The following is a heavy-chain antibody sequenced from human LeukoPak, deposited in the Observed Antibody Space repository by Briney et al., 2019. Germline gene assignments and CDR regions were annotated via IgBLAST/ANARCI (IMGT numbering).Heavy chain of an antibody. CDR3: ARVSYGSGSHHIEIDY. J-gene: IGHJ4*02. D-gene: IGHD3-10*01. Sequence: ASVKVSCKASGYTFTSYDINWVRQATGQGLEWMGWMNPNSGNTGYAQKFQGRVTITRNTSISTAYMELSSLRSEDTAVYYCARVSYGSGSHHIEIDYWGQGTLVTVSS. CDR2: MNPNSGNT. V-gene: IGHV1-8*03. CDR1: GYTFTSYD.